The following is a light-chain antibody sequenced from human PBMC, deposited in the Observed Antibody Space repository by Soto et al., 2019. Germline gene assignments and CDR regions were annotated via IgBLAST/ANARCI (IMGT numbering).Light chain of an antibody. V-gene: IGLV4-69*01. J-gene: IGLJ2*01. CDR2: LYSAGRH. Sequence: QSVLTQSPSASASLGASVKITCTLSSGHSTYAIAWHQQQPGKGPRYLMRLYSAGRHIKGDGVPDRFSGSGSGTERYLTISSLQSDDEADYYCQTWGTGYVVFGGGTKLTVL. CDR1: SGHSTYA. CDR3: QTWGTGYVV.